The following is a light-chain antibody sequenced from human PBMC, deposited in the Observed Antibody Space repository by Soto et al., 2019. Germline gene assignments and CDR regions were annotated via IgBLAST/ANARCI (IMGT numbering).Light chain of an antibody. CDR3: QLYNFFWT. Sequence: DIQMTQSPSTLAASVGDRVTITCRASQTASHWLAWYQQKPGKVPKLLIYKASSLESGVPSRFSGSGFGTEFTLTITNLQPADFATYYCQLYNFFWTFGQGTKV. CDR2: KAS. J-gene: IGKJ1*01. V-gene: IGKV1-5*03. CDR1: QTASHW.